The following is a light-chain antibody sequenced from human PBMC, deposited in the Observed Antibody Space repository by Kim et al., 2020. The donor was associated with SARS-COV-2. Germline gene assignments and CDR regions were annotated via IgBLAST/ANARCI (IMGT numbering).Light chain of an antibody. Sequence: LCTGEIASLSCRATQSVSSYLPWYQQKPGHAPRLLIYDASNRATGIPARFSGSGSGTDFTLTISSLEPEDFAVYYCQQRSNWPTFGGGTKVDIK. CDR1: QSVSSY. CDR3: QQRSNWPT. V-gene: IGKV3-11*01. J-gene: IGKJ4*01. CDR2: DAS.